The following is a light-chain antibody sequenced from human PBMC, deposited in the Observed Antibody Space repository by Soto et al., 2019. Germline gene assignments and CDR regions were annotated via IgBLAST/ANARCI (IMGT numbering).Light chain of an antibody. Sequence: DIQMTQSPSSLSASVGDRVTITCRASQSISRHLNWYQQKVGEAPKLLIYAASSLHSGVPSRFSGSGSGTDFTLTISSLQPGDLASYYCQQSYTTPWTFGQGTKVEIK. CDR3: QQSYTTPWT. J-gene: IGKJ1*01. V-gene: IGKV1-39*01. CDR1: QSISRH. CDR2: AAS.